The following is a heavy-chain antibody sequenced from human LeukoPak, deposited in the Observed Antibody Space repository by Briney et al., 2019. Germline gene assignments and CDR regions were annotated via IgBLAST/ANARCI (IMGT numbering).Heavy chain of an antibody. J-gene: IGHJ3*01. CDR1: GYSISSAYY. CDR3: ARGFLNSAFDF. CDR2: FHYSGST. V-gene: IGHV4-38-2*02. D-gene: IGHD2/OR15-2a*01. Sequence: SETLSLTCSVSGYSISSAYYWGWIRQPPGKGLEWIGTFHYSGSTSYNPSLKGRVTISVDSSKNQFSLKLNSVTAADTAVYYCARGFLNSAFDFWGHGTVVTVSS.